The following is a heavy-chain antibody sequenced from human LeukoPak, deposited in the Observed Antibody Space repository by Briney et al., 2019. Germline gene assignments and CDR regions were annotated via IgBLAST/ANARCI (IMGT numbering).Heavy chain of an antibody. D-gene: IGHD3-16*01. V-gene: IGHV1-2*06. J-gene: IGHJ4*02. CDR2: INPNSGGT. CDR3: ARRGDYLSGFDY. Sequence: ASVKVSCKASGYTLGDYFLHWVRQAPGQGLEWMGRINPNSGGTDYAQKFQGRVTMTRDTSISTAYMELSRLRSDDTALYYCARRGDYLSGFDYWGQGILVTVSS. CDR1: GYTLGDYF.